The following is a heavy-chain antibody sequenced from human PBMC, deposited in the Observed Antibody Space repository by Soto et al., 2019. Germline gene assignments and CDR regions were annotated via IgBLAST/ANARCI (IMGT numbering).Heavy chain of an antibody. V-gene: IGHV1-18*04. Sequence: QVQLVKSGGEVKKPGASVKVSCKTSGYTFINYGITWVRQAPGQGLEGMGWISTFNGNTNYAQKIKGRVTMPRDSSTTTASMELRTLRSDDQDMYHCTTEHTGPRAAQALDFWGQGNLGTLSP. CDR3: TTEHTGPRAAQALDF. CDR2: ISTFNGNT. J-gene: IGHJ4*02. CDR1: GYTFINYG. D-gene: IGHD2-15*01.